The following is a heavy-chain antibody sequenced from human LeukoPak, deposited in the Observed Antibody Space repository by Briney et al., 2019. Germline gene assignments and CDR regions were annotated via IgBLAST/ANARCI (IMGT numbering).Heavy chain of an antibody. J-gene: IGHJ6*03. CDR1: AYTFTSYG. CDR3: ARGYGSGSYYNPYYYYYYMDV. CDR2: ISVYNGHT. Sequence: ASVKVSCKASAYTFTSYGISWVRQAPGQGLEWMGWISVYNGHTNYAQNLQGRVTMTTDTSTSTAYMELSSLRSEDTAVYYCARGYGSGSYYNPYYYYYYMDVWGKGTTVTISS. V-gene: IGHV1-18*01. D-gene: IGHD3-10*01.